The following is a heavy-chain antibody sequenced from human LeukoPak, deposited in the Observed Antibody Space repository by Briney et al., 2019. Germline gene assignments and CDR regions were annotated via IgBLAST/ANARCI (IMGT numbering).Heavy chain of an antibody. D-gene: IGHD2-15*01. V-gene: IGHV4-38-2*01. CDR3: ARAEDCSGGSCYPYYFDY. CDR1: GYSISSGYY. J-gene: IGHJ4*02. CDR2: IYHSGST. Sequence: PSETLSLTCAVSGYSISSGYYWGWIRQPPGKGLEWIGTIYHSGSTYYNPSLKSRVTISVDTSKNQFSLKLSSVTAADTAVYYCARAEDCSGGSCYPYYFDYWGQGTLVTVSS.